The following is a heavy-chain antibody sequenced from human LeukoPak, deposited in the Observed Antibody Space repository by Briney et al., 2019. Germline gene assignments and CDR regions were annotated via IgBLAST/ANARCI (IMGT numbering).Heavy chain of an antibody. J-gene: IGHJ4*02. CDR3: ARGKDGYPRAPFDY. CDR1: GYTFTSYG. D-gene: IGHD5-24*01. Sequence: GSSVKVSCKASGYTFTSYGISWVRKAPGQGLEWMGCISAYNGNTNYAQKLQGRVTMTTDTSTSTAYMELRSLRSDDTAVYYCARGKDGYPRAPFDYWGQGTLVTVSS. CDR2: ISAYNGNT. V-gene: IGHV1-18*01.